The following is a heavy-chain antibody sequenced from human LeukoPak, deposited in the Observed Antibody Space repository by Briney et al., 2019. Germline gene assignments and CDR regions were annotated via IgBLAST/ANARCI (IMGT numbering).Heavy chain of an antibody. CDR1: DGSISSHY. J-gene: IGHJ4*02. CDR3: ARSNPNYFDY. CDR2: IYYSGSI. Sequence: PSETLSLTCTVSDGSISSHYWSWIRQPPGKGLEWMAYIYYSGSIDYNPSLKSRVTISVDTSKNQFSLKLSSVTAADTAVYYCARSNPNYFDYWGQGTLVTVSS. V-gene: IGHV4-59*11.